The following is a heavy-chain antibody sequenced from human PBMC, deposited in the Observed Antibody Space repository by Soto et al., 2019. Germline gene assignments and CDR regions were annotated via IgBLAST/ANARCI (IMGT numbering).Heavy chain of an antibody. Sequence: QVQLQESGPGLVKPSQTLSLTCTVSGGSITSSGYYWSRTRQHPGEGLEWIGFTSNSGSTSYNPSLKSRVTISVDTSSNQFSLNLKSVTAADTAVYYCAGGGGSTKVAYWGQGTVVTVSP. D-gene: IGHD2-2*01. CDR1: GGSITSSGYY. V-gene: IGHV4-31*03. CDR2: TSNSGST. CDR3: AGGGGSTKVAY. J-gene: IGHJ4*02.